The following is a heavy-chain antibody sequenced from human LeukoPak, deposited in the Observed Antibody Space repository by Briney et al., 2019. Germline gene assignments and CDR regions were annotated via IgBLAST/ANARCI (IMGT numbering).Heavy chain of an antibody. CDR2: IISSGGTT. D-gene: IGHD4-17*01. Sequence: GGSLRLSCAASGFTFSNYAMSWVRQAPGKGLEWVSNIISSGGTTDYADSVKGRFTISRDNSKNTLYLQMNNLRAEDTAVYYCARGSSTTVTGAFDIWGQGTMVTVSS. CDR3: ARGSSTTVTGAFDI. J-gene: IGHJ3*02. CDR1: GFTFSNYA. V-gene: IGHV3-23*01.